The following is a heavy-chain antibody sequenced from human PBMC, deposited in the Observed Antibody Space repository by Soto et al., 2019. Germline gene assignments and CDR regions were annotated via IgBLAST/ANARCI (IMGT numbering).Heavy chain of an antibody. CDR1: GFTFSSYA. D-gene: IGHD3-3*01. Sequence: PGGSLRLSCAASGFTFSSYAMSWVRQAPGKGLEWVSAISGSGGSTYYADSVKGRFTISRDNSKNTLYLQMNSLRAEDTAVYYCAKDGLGEDGITIFGVVNLYWGQGTLVTVSS. CDR3: AKDGLGEDGITIFGVVNLY. CDR2: ISGSGGST. J-gene: IGHJ4*02. V-gene: IGHV3-23*01.